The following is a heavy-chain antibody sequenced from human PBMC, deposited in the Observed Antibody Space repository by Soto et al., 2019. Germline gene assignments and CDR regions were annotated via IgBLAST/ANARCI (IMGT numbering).Heavy chain of an antibody. CDR2: ISGSGGST. J-gene: IGHJ6*02. CDR3: AKPPSSYYYDSSGGGSSYGMDV. Sequence: GGSLRLSCAASGFTFSSYAMSWVRQAPGKGLEWVSAISGSGGSTYYADSVKGRFTISGDNSKNTLYLQMNSLRAEDTAVYYCAKPPSSYYYDSSGGGSSYGMDVWGQGTTVTVSS. CDR1: GFTFSSYA. D-gene: IGHD3-22*01. V-gene: IGHV3-23*01.